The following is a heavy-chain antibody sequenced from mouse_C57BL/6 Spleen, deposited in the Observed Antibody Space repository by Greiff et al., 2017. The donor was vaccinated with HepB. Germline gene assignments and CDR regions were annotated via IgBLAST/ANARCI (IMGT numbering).Heavy chain of an antibody. CDR3: TRDPGYSNLYAMDY. Sequence: EVMLVESGEGLVKPGGSLKLSCAASGFTFSSYAMSWVRQTPEKRLEWVAYISSGGDYIYYADTVKGRFTISRDNARNTLYLQMSSLKSEDTAMYYCTRDPGYSNLYAMDYWGQGTSVTVSS. V-gene: IGHV5-9-1*02. J-gene: IGHJ4*01. CDR1: GFTFSSYA. D-gene: IGHD2-5*01. CDR2: ISSGGDYI.